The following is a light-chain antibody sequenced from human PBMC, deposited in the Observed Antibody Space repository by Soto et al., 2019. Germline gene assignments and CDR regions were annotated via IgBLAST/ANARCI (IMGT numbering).Light chain of an antibody. V-gene: IGKV1-39*01. Sequence: DIQVTQSPSSLPASIGDRVTITCRASQNIRSYLSWYRQKPGKAPQLLIYAASSLQGGVPSRFSGSVSGTEFTLTVTGLLSEDFATYYCQQNYSPPYTFGQGTKLEIK. CDR1: QNIRSY. CDR3: QQNYSPPYT. CDR2: AAS. J-gene: IGKJ2*01.